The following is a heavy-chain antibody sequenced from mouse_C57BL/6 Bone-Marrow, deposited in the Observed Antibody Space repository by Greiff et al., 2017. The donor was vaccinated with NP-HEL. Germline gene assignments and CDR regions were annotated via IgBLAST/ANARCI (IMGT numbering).Heavy chain of an antibody. Sequence: QVQLQQSGAELVRPGPSVKMSCKASGYTFTNYWIGWAKQRPGHGLEWIGDIYPGGGYTNYNEKFKGKATLTADKSSSTAYMQFSSLTSEDSAIYYCAREEWLHWYFDVWGTGTTVTVSS. CDR3: AREEWLHWYFDV. D-gene: IGHD2-2*01. CDR2: IYPGGGYT. V-gene: IGHV1-63*01. CDR1: GYTFTNYW. J-gene: IGHJ1*03.